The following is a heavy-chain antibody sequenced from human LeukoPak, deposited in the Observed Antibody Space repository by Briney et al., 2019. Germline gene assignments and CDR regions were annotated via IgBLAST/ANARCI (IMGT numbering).Heavy chain of an antibody. D-gene: IGHD6-19*01. V-gene: IGHV4-39*01. CDR3: ARSIEVAAPDY. Sequence: SETLSLTCTVSGGSISSSSYYWGWIRQPPGKGLEWIGSIYYSGSTYYNPSLKSRVTISVDTSKNQFSLKVSSVTAADTAVYYCARSIEVAAPDYWGQGTLVTVSS. CDR2: IYYSGST. CDR1: GGSISSSSYY. J-gene: IGHJ4*02.